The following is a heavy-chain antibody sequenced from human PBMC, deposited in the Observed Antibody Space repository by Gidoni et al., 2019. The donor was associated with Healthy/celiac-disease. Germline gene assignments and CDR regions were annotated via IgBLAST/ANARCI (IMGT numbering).Heavy chain of an antibody. J-gene: IGHJ3*02. D-gene: IGHD2-15*01. V-gene: IGHV4-34*01. CDR2: INHSGST. CDR3: TGEVVVAAMGDAFDI. CDR1: GGSFSGYY. Sequence: QVQLQQWGAGLLKPSETLSLICAVYGGSFSGYYWSWIRQPPGKGLEWIGEINHSGSTNYNPSLKSRVTISVDTSKNQFSLKLSSVTAADTAVYYCTGEVVVAAMGDAFDIWGQGTMVTVSS.